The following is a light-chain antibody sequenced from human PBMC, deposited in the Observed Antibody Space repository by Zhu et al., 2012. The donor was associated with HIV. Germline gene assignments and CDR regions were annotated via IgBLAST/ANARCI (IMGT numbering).Light chain of an antibody. Sequence: IVLTQSPGNLSLFPGERATLSCRASQTVNYRYLAWYKQKPGQTPGLLLYATSSRASGIPDRFSGSGSGTDFTLTINRLEPEDSAVYYCQQYGSSPLTFGGGTKVEI. CDR2: ATS. V-gene: IGKV3-20*01. CDR3: QQYGSSPLT. J-gene: IGKJ4*01. CDR1: QTVNYRY.